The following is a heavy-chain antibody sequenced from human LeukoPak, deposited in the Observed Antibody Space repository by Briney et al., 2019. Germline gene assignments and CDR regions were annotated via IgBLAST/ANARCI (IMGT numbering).Heavy chain of an antibody. CDR3: ARGPQLKTGSYYVAN. D-gene: IGHD3-10*01. J-gene: IGHJ4*02. Sequence: GGSLRLSCAASGFTFSSYWMSWVRQAPGKGLEWVANIKQDGSEKYYVGSVKGRFTISRDNAKNSLYLQMNSLRAEDTAVYYCARGPQLKTGSYYVANWGQGTLVTVSS. CDR1: GFTFSSYW. CDR2: IKQDGSEK. V-gene: IGHV3-7*01.